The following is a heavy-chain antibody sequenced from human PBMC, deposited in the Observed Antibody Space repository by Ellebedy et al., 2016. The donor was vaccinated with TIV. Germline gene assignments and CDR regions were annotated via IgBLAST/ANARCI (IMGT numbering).Heavy chain of an antibody. CDR2: ISGSGGST. V-gene: IGHV3-23*01. J-gene: IGHJ6*02. CDR1: GFTFSSYA. CDR3: AGTSGAAAGYYYYYGMDV. Sequence: GESLKISCAASGFTFSSYAMSWVRQAPGKGLEWVSAISGSGGSTYYADSVKGRFTISGDNSKNTLYLQMNSLRAEDTAVYYCAGTSGAAAGYYYYYGMDVWGQGTTVTVSS. D-gene: IGHD6-13*01.